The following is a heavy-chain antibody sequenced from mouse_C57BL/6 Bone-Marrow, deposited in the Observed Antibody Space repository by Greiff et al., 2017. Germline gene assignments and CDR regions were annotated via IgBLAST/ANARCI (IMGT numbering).Heavy chain of an antibody. V-gene: IGHV1-55*01. Sequence: QVQLQQPGAELVKPGASVKMSCKASGYTFTRYWITWVQQRPGQGLEWIGDIYPGSGSTNYNEKFKSKATLTVDTSSSTAYMQLSSLTSEDSAVYYCASLITTVVGYYFDYWGQGTTLTVSS. CDR3: ASLITTVVGYYFDY. J-gene: IGHJ2*01. CDR2: IYPGSGST. CDR1: GYTFTRYW. D-gene: IGHD1-1*01.